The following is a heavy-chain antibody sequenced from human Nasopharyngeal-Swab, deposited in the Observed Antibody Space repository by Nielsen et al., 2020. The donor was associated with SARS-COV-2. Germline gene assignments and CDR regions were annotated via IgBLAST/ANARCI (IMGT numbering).Heavy chain of an antibody. CDR1: GASISSVGYY. CDR2: SHYSGST. J-gene: IGHJ3*02. CDR3: ARHANYDYVWGSYRPHDAFDI. Sequence: SETLSLTCSVSGASISSVGYYWSWIRQHPGKGLEWIGSSHYSGSTYYNPSLKSRVTISVDTSKNQLSLELSSVTAADTAVYYCARHANYDYVWGSYRPHDAFDIWGQGTMVTVSS. V-gene: IGHV4-31*03. D-gene: IGHD3-16*02.